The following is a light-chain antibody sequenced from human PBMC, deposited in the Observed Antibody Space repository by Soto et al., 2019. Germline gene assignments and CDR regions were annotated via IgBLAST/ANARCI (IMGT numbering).Light chain of an antibody. CDR3: QQYGASPSN. CDR1: QSISSSY. V-gene: IGKV3-20*01. Sequence: EIVLTQSPGTLSLSPGKRATLSCRASQSISSSYLAWYQQRPGQALRLLIYGASSRATGIPDRFSGSGSGTESTLTNSTLEPEAFAVYYCQQYGASPSNFGPGTRVEI. CDR2: GAS. J-gene: IGKJ3*01.